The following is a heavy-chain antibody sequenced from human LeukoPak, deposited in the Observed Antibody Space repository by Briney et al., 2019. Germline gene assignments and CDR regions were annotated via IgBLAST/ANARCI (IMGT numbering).Heavy chain of an antibody. J-gene: IGHJ4*02. Sequence: GESLKISCKGSGYSFTNHWIGWVRQMPGKGLEWMGIIYLADSDTRYSPSFQGQVTISADKSISTAYLQWSSLKASDTAMYYCARQSDLVVVPAAMKGGFDYWGQGTLVTVSS. D-gene: IGHD2-2*01. CDR2: IYLADSDT. CDR1: GYSFTNHW. V-gene: IGHV5-51*01. CDR3: ARQSDLVVVPAAMKGGFDY.